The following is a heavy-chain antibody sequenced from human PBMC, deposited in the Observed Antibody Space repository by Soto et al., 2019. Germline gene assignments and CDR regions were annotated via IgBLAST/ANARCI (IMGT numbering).Heavy chain of an antibody. V-gene: IGHV4-34*01. CDR1: GGSFSGYY. D-gene: IGHD1-26*01. CDR2: INHSGST. Sequence: SETLSLTCAVYGGSFSGYYWSWIRQPPGKGLEWIGEINHSGSTNYNPSLKSRVTISVDTSKNQFSLKLSSVTAADTAVYYCARSIVGDPRPYFDYWGQGTLVTVSS. CDR3: ARSIVGDPRPYFDY. J-gene: IGHJ4*02.